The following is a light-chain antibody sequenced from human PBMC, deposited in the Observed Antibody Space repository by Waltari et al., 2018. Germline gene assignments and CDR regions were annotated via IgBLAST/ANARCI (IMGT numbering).Light chain of an antibody. V-gene: IGKV4-1*01. Sequence: DIVMTQSPDSLAVSLGERATINCKSSQSVLYSSNNKNYLAWYHQEPGQPPKLLIYWASTRESGVPDRFSGSGSVTDFTLTISSLQAEDVAVYFCQEFYSAAYTFGQGTKLEIK. CDR2: WAS. J-gene: IGKJ2*01. CDR3: QEFYSAAYT. CDR1: QSVLYSSNNKNY.